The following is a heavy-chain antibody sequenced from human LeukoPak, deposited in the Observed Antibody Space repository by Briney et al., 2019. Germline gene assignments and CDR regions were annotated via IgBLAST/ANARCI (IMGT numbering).Heavy chain of an antibody. CDR1: GYTFTGYY. CDR2: INPNSGGT. Sequence: GASVKVSRKASGYTFTGYYMHWVRQAPGQGLEWMGWINPNSGGTNYAQKFQGRVTMTRDTSISTAYMELSRLRSDDTAVYYCARDRLTGTANWFDPWGQGTLVTVSS. J-gene: IGHJ5*02. D-gene: IGHD1-20*01. CDR3: ARDRLTGTANWFDP. V-gene: IGHV1-2*02.